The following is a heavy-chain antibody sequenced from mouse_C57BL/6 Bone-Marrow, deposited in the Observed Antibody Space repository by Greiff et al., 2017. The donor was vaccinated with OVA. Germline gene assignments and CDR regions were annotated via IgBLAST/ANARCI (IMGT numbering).Heavy chain of an antibody. CDR3: ALTTVVPYAMDY. V-gene: IGHV1-63*01. Sequence: QVQLQQSGAELVRPGTSVKMSCKASGYTFTNYWIGWAKQRPGHGLEWIGDIYPGGGYTNYNEKFKGKATLTADKSSSTAYMQFSSLTSEDSALYYCALTTVVPYAMDYWGQGTSVTVSS. J-gene: IGHJ4*01. CDR1: GYTFTNYW. CDR2: IYPGGGYT. D-gene: IGHD1-1*01.